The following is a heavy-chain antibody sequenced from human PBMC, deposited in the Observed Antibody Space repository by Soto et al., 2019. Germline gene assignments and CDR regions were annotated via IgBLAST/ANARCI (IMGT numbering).Heavy chain of an antibody. Sequence: PGEPLKISWKGSGYSFTSYWSAWVRQMPGKGLEWMGIIYPGDSDTRYSPSFQGQVTISADKSISTAYLQWSSLKASDTAMYYCARQGGSDYYDSSGYYTPFDYWGQGTLVTVSS. J-gene: IGHJ4*02. CDR2: IYPGDSDT. CDR3: ARQGGSDYYDSSGYYTPFDY. D-gene: IGHD3-22*01. V-gene: IGHV5-51*01. CDR1: GYSFTSYW.